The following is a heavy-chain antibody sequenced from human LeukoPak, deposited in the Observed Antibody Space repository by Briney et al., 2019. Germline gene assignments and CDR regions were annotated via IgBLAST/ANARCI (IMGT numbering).Heavy chain of an antibody. CDR1: GGTFSSYA. Sequence: SVKVSCKASGGTFSSYAISWLRQAPGQGLEWMGGIIPIFGTANYAQKFQGRVTITTDESTSTAYMELSSLRSEDTAVYYCATRYYYDSSGYSLGYWGQGTLVTVSS. CDR2: IIPIFGTA. J-gene: IGHJ4*02. CDR3: ATRYYYDSSGYSLGY. D-gene: IGHD3-22*01. V-gene: IGHV1-69*05.